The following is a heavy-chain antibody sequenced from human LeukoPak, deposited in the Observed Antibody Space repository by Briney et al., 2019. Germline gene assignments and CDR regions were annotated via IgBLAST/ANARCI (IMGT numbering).Heavy chain of an antibody. CDR3: ARDFSRPSTSDYGDYGGDY. CDR2: IYYSGST. V-gene: IGHV4-39*07. Sequence: PSETLSLTCAVSGGSISSSSYYWGWIRQPPGKGLEWIGSIYYSGSTCYNPSLKSRVTISVDTSKNQFSLKLSSVTAADTAVYYCARDFSRPSTSDYGDYGGDYWGQGTLVTVSS. CDR1: GGSISSSSYY. D-gene: IGHD4-17*01. J-gene: IGHJ4*02.